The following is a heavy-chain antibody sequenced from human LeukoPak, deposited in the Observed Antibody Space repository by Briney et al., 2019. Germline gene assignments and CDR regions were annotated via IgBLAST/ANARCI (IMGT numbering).Heavy chain of an antibody. J-gene: IGHJ4*02. V-gene: IGHV4-59*01. CDR3: ASGYSYGHLDF. CDR1: GGSISSYY. Sequence: SETLSLTCTVSGGSISSYYWSWIRQPPGKGLEWIGYVYYSGSTNYNPSLKSRVTISVDTSKDQFSLKLSSVTAADTAVYYCASGYSYGHLDFRGQGTLVTVSS. D-gene: IGHD5-18*01. CDR2: VYYSGST.